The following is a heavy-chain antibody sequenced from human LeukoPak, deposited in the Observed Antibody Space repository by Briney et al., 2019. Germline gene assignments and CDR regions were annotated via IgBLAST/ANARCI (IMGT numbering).Heavy chain of an antibody. CDR3: AKSDCGSDGCKLLNY. J-gene: IGHJ4*02. Sequence: GGSLRLSCTASGFIFSHYTMAWVRQAPGKGLEWLSSINGSGDATKYADSVMGRFTISRDNSRNTVSLQMNSLRAEDTAVYYCAKSDCGSDGCKLLNYWGQGTLVAVSS. D-gene: IGHD2-21*01. CDR1: GFIFSHYT. CDR2: INGSGDAT. V-gene: IGHV3-23*01.